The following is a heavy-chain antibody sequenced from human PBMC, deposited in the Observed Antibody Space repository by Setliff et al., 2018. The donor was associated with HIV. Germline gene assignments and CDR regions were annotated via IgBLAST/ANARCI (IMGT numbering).Heavy chain of an antibody. J-gene: IGHJ4*02. D-gene: IGHD2-2*03. CDR3: SRHLGYCSTTNSC. CDR2: IKQDGSEK. CDR1: GFIFSSYW. Sequence: PGGSLRLSCEASGFIFSSYWMSWVRQAPGKGLEWVANIKQDGSEKYYVDSVKGRFTISRDNAKKSLYLQMNSLRGEDTAVYYCSRHLGYCSTTNSCWGQGTPVTVSS. V-gene: IGHV3-7*01.